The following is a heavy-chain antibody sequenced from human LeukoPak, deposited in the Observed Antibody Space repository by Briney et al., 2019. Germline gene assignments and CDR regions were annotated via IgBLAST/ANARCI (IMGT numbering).Heavy chain of an antibody. D-gene: IGHD5-18*01. V-gene: IGHV3-21*04. CDR2: ISSSSSYI. J-gene: IGHJ3*02. Sequence: GGSLRLSCAASGFTFSSYSMNWVRQAPGKGLEWVSSISSSSSYIYYADSVKGRFTISRDNSKNSLYLQMNSLRTEDTALYYCAKGGYSYGRDAFDIWGQGTMVTVSS. CDR1: GFTFSSYS. CDR3: AKGGYSYGRDAFDI.